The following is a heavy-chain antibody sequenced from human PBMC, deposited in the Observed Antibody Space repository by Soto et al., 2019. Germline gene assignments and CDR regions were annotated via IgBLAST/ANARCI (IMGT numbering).Heavy chain of an antibody. CDR1: GYTFSSYT. CDR2: INPSGGST. CDR3: ARGGYTYGFDY. J-gene: IGHJ4*02. D-gene: IGHD5-18*01. V-gene: IGHV1-46*01. Sequence: ASVKVSCKASGYTFSSYTISWVRQAPGQGLEWMGIINPSGGSTTYAQKFQGRVTMTRDTSTSIVYMELSSLRSDDTAVYYCARGGYTYGFDYWGQGTLVTVSS.